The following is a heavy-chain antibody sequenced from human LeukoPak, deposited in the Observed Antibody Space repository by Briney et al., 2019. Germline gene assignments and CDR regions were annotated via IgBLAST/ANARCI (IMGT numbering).Heavy chain of an antibody. J-gene: IGHJ4*02. Sequence: GGSLRLSCAASGFTFSTYWMHWVRQAPGKGLVWVSRINSDGGSTTYADSVKGRFTISRDNAKNTLYLQMNSLRAEDTAVYYCARISYDSSGYYDYWGQGTLVTVSS. CDR1: GFTFSTYW. CDR3: ARISYDSSGYYDY. CDR2: INSDGGST. D-gene: IGHD3-22*01. V-gene: IGHV3-74*01.